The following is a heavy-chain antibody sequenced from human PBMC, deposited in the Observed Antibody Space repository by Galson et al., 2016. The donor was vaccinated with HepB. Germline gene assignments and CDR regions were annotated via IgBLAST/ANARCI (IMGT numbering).Heavy chain of an antibody. D-gene: IGHD2-15*01. J-gene: IGHJ4*02. CDR3: ARIDGGLGGFDY. Sequence: PALVKPTQTLTLTCTVSGFSLSNPRMHVSWIRRPPGKALEWLAHIFSSGEKSYRTSLKSRLTISKDTSKSQVVLTMTKMDPVDTATYYCARIDGGLGGFDYWGQGALVTVSS. CDR1: GFSLSNPRMH. V-gene: IGHV2-26*01. CDR2: IFSSGEK.